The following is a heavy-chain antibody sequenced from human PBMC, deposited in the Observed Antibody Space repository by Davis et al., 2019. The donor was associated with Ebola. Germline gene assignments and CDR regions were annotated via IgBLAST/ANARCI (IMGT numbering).Heavy chain of an antibody. CDR1: GGSFSGYY. V-gene: IGHV4-34*01. J-gene: IGHJ4*02. D-gene: IGHD3-22*01. Sequence: PSETLSLTCAVYGGSFSGYYWSWIRQPPGKGLEWIGEINHSGSTNYNPSLKSRVTISVDTSKNQFSLKLSSVTAEDTAVYYCAKRGGRIVAPEDYWGQGTLVTVSS. CDR2: INHSGST. CDR3: AKRGGRIVAPEDY.